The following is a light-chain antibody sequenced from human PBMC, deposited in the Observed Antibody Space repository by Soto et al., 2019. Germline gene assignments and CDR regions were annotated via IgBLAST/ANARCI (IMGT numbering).Light chain of an antibody. CDR1: QSVSSSY. V-gene: IGKV3-20*01. CDR2: GAS. CDR3: QQYGSSRT. Sequence: EIVLTQSPGTLSLSPGERATLSCRASQSVSSSYLAWYQQRPGQAPRLLIYGASYRATGIPDRFSGSGSGTDFTLTISRLEPEDFAVYYCQQYGSSRTFGQGTRWIS. J-gene: IGKJ1*01.